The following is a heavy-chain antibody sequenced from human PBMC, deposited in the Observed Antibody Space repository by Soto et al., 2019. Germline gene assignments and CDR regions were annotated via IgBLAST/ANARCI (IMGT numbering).Heavy chain of an antibody. D-gene: IGHD2-2*01. CDR3: ASSFLGVHIGYMEV. CDR2: FIPIQGKA. J-gene: IGHJ6*03. Sequence: QVQLVQSGAEVKKPGSSVKVSCEASGGTFTNYIFSWVRQAPGQGLEWMGRFIPIQGKADYALKFQDRVTSTADESTNTVYMYMRGLSPEETALYFCASSFLGVHIGYMEVWGKGTAISVSS. CDR1: GGTFTNYI. V-gene: IGHV1-69*02.